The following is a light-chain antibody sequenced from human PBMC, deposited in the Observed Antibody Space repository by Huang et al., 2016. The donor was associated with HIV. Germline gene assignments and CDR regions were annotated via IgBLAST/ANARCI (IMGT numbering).Light chain of an antibody. CDR2: GAS. J-gene: IGKJ2*01. Sequence: DIEMTQSPSSLSSSVGDRVTISGQAVQNINTYLNWFQQNPGEAPKLLIYGASNLHRGVPLRFRGAGSGTYFTLTIASLQPEDFATYFCQQTFTAPPEDTFGQGTKLEI. CDR1: QNINTY. CDR3: QQTFTAPPEDT. V-gene: IGKV1-39*01.